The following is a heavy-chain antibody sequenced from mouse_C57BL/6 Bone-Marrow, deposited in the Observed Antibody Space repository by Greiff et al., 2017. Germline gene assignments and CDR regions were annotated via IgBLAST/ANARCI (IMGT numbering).Heavy chain of an antibody. J-gene: IGHJ1*03. CDR3: ARIGSSPYWYFDV. V-gene: IGHV5-17*01. CDR1: GFTFSDYG. D-gene: IGHD1-1*01. Sequence: DVMLVESGGGLVKPGGSLKLSCAASGFTFSDYGMHWVRQAPEKGLEWVAYISSGSSTIYYADTVKGRFTISRDNAKNTLFLQMTSLRSEDTAMYYCARIGSSPYWYFDVWGTGTTVRLL. CDR2: ISSGSSTI.